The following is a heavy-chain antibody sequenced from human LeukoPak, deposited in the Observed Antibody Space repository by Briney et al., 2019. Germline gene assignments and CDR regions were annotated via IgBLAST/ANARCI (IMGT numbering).Heavy chain of an antibody. J-gene: IGHJ3*02. D-gene: IGHD2-15*01. Sequence: SETLSLTCTVPGGSISSYYWSWIRQPPGKGLEWIGYIYTSVSTNYNPSLKSRVTISVDTSKNQFSLKLSSVTAADTAVYYCARRVVVAATLGAFDIWGQGTMVTVSS. CDR2: IYTSVST. V-gene: IGHV4-4*09. CDR1: GGSISSYY. CDR3: ARRVVVAATLGAFDI.